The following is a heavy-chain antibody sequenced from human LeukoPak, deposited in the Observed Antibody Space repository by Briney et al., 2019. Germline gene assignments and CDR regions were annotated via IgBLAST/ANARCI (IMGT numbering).Heavy chain of an antibody. CDR1: GGSISSYY. D-gene: IGHD6-13*01. V-gene: IGHV4-4*07. CDR2: IYTSGST. Sequence: SETLSLTCTVSGGSISSYYWSWIRQPAGKGLEWIGRIYTSGSTNYNPSLKSRVPMSVDTSKNQFSLKLRSVTAADTAVYYCARDREAAAGYYYYGMDVWGQGTTVTVSS. J-gene: IGHJ6*02. CDR3: ARDREAAAGYYYYGMDV.